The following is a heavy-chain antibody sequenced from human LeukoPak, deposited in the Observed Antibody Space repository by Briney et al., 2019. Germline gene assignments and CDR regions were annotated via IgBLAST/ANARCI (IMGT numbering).Heavy chain of an antibody. CDR2: INPNSGGT. V-gene: IGHV1-2*02. CDR1: GYTFTGYY. D-gene: IGHD6-19*01. CDR3: ARVAGTGHQIWFDP. Sequence: ASVKVSCKASGYTFTGYYMHWVRQAPGQGLEWMGWINPNSGGTNYAQKFQGRVTMTRDTSISTAYMELSRLRSDDTAVYYCARVAGTGHQIWFDPWGQGTLVTVSS. J-gene: IGHJ5*02.